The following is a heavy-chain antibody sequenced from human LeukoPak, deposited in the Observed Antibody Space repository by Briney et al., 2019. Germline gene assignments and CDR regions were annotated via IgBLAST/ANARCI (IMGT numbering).Heavy chain of an antibody. Sequence: GGSLRLSCAASGFTFSDSYMTWIRQAPGKGLEWVSFISNSGDTIYYADSVKGRFTTSRDNAMSSLYLQMNSLRAEDTAVYYCARATIFGVVIDYWGQGTLVTVSS. V-gene: IGHV3-11*04. J-gene: IGHJ4*02. CDR2: ISNSGDTI. CDR3: ARATIFGVVIDY. CDR1: GFTFSDSY. D-gene: IGHD3-3*01.